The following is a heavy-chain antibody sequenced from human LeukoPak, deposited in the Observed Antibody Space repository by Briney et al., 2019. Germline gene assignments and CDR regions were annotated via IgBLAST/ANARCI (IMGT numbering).Heavy chain of an antibody. D-gene: IGHD3-3*01. Sequence: ASVKVSCKVSGYTLTELSMHWVRQAPGKGLEWMGGFDPEDGETIYAQKFQGRVTMTEDTSTDTAYMELSSLRSEDTAVYYCARGAVGNYDFWSGYEGKRFDPWGQGTLVTVSS. V-gene: IGHV1-24*01. CDR3: ARGAVGNYDFWSGYEGKRFDP. J-gene: IGHJ5*02. CDR2: FDPEDGET. CDR1: GYTLTELS.